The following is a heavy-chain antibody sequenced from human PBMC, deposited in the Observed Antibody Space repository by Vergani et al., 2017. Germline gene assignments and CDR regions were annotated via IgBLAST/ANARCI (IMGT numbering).Heavy chain of an antibody. CDR1: GFTFSSYA. V-gene: IGHV3-23*01. J-gene: IGHJ6*03. CDR3: AKDGRGYCSSTSCDARYYYYYMDV. D-gene: IGHD2-2*01. CDR2: ISGSGGST. Sequence: EVQLLESGGGLVQPGGSLRLSCAASGFTFSSYAMSWVRQAPGKGLEWVSAISGSGGSTYYADSVKGRFTISRDNSKNTLYLKMNSLRAEDTAVYYCAKDGRGYCSSTSCDARYYYYYMDVWGKGTTVTVSS.